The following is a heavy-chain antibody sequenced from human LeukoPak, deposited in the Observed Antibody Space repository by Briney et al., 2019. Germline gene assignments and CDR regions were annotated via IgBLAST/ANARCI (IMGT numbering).Heavy chain of an antibody. D-gene: IGHD1-26*01. CDR3: ATSRGYYYYGMDV. V-gene: IGHV1-24*01. CDR2: FDPEDGET. Sequence: GASVKVSCKVSGYTLTELSMHWVRQAPGKGLEWMGGFDPEDGETIYAQKFQGRVTTTEDTSTDTAYMELSSLRSEDTAVYYCATSRGYYYYGMDVWGQGTTVTVSS. CDR1: GYTLTELS. J-gene: IGHJ6*02.